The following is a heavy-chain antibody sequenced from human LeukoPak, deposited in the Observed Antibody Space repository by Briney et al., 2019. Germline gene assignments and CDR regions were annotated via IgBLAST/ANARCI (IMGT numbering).Heavy chain of an antibody. J-gene: IGHJ6*03. CDR2: ISYSGNT. CDR1: GGSMNPYY. V-gene: IGHV4-59*01. Sequence: PSETLSLTCTVSGGSMNPYYWSWIRQPPGKGLEWLAYISYSGNTKYNPSLKSRVIISVDTSKNRFSLKLSSVTAADTAVYYCARGGYYYMDVWGKGTTVTVSS. CDR3: ARGGYYYMDV.